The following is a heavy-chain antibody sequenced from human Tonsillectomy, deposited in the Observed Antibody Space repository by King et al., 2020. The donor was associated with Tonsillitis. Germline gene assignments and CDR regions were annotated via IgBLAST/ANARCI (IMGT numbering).Heavy chain of an antibody. V-gene: IGHV3-23*04. Sequence: VQLVESGGGLAQPGGSLRLSCAASGFTFSSYAMSWVRQAPEEGLEWVSSISGSGGSTYYADSVKGRFTISRDNSKNTLSLQMNSLRAEDTAVYYCAKVVYGSGSYSSDAFDIWGQGTMVTVSS. D-gene: IGHD3-10*01. CDR1: GFTFSSYA. CDR3: AKVVYGSGSYSSDAFDI. J-gene: IGHJ3*02. CDR2: ISGSGGST.